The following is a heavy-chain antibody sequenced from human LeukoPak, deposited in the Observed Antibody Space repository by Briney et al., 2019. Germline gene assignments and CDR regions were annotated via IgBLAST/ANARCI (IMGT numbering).Heavy chain of an antibody. J-gene: IGHJ4*02. Sequence: PSETLSLTCTVSGDSVITTNYYGGWIRQPPGKGLEWIGSIYYSGSTYYNPSLKSRVTISVDTSKNQFSLKLSSVTAADTAVYYCARDFWFGYSYVPYWGQGTLVTVSS. D-gene: IGHD5-18*01. CDR1: GDSVITTNYY. CDR3: ARDFWFGYSYVPY. V-gene: IGHV4-39*07. CDR2: IYYSGST.